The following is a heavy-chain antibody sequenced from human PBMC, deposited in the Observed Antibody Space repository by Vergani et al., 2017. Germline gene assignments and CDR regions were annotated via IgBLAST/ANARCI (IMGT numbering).Heavy chain of an antibody. V-gene: IGHV3-11*04. D-gene: IGHD1-1*01. J-gene: IGHJ6*02. CDR3: AKNPGISTTRHYYAMDV. CDR2: ISPGASTV. CDR1: GFKFSYHY. Sequence: LEESGGGSVKPGGSLRLSCAASGFKFSYHYMSWIRQAPGKGLEWVSHISPGASTVSYTDSVTGQFTVSRDNDNNSLTLDMTTLRVEDTAVYYCAKNPGISTTRHYYAMDVWGQGTTVTVSS.